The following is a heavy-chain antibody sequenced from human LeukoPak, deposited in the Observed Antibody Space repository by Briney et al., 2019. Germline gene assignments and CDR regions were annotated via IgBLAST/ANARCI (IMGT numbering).Heavy chain of an antibody. CDR1: GFTFSSYA. CDR3: AKSGSGSYLYYFDY. CDR2: ITGSGST. Sequence: PGGSLRLSCAASGFTFSSYAMSSVRQAPGKGLEWVSAITGSGSTHYADSVKGRFTISRDNSKNTLYLQMNSLRAEDTAVYYCAKSGSGSYLYYFDYWGQGTLVTVSS. V-gene: IGHV3-23*01. J-gene: IGHJ4*02. D-gene: IGHD3-10*01.